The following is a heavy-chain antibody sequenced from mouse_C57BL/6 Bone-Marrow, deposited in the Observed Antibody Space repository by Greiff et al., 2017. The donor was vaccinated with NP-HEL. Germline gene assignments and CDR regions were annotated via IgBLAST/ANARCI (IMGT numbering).Heavy chain of an antibody. V-gene: IGHV2-2*01. CDR3: ARNGSYYLYYFDY. CDR2: IWSGGSP. Sequence: QVQLQQSGPGLVQPSQSLSITCTVSGFSLTRYGVPWVRQSPGKGLEWLGVIWSGGSPDYNAAFISRLSISKDNSKSQVFFKMNSLKADDTAIYYCARNGSYYLYYFDYWGQGTTLTVSS. J-gene: IGHJ2*01. D-gene: IGHD2-12*01. CDR1: GFSLTRYG.